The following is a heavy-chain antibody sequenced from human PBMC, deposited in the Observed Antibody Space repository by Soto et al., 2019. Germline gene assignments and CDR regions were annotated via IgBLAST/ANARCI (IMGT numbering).Heavy chain of an antibody. V-gene: IGHV5-51*01. J-gene: IGHJ4*02. CDR1: GYSFISYW. Sequence: PGESLKISCQGSGYSFISYWIGWVRQMPGKGLELMGVIYPGDSTVRYSPSFQGQVTISVDKSISTAYLQWSSLKPSDTAMYHCARHTSDRYGPDYWGQGTLVTV. CDR3: ARHTSDRYGPDY. CDR2: IYPGDSTV. D-gene: IGHD5-18*01.